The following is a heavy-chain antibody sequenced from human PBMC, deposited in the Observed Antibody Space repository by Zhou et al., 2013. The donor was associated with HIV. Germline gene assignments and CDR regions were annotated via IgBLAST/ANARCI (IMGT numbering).Heavy chain of an antibody. J-gene: IGHJ6*03. CDR1: GYPFGTYG. CDR2: ISVYSGNT. Sequence: QVQVVQSGGEVKKPGASLRVSCEGSGYPFGTYGLNWVRQAPGQGLQWMGWISVYSGNTDYAQKFQGRVTLTTDTSTNTAYMELRSLTSDDTATYYCARAITARHYYMDVWGKGTTVTVSS. CDR3: ARAITARHYYMDV. V-gene: IGHV1-18*01. D-gene: IGHD1-20*01.